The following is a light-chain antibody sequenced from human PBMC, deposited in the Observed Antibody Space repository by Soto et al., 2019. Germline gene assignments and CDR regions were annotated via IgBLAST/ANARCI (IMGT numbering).Light chain of an antibody. CDR3: QQYHNLPRT. V-gene: IGKV1-33*01. Sequence: DIQLTQSPSSLSASVGDRVTITCQASQDINNYLVWYQQKPGKAPNFLIFDASILETGVPSRFRGSGSGTDFTFTINSLQPDDIDTYYCQQYHNLPRTFGQGTKVDIK. J-gene: IGKJ1*01. CDR2: DAS. CDR1: QDINNY.